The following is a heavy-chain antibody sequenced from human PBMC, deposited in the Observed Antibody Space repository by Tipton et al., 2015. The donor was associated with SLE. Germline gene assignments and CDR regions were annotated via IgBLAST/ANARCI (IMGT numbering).Heavy chain of an antibody. CDR2: IYYSGNT. Sequence: TLSLTCTVSGGSISSGGYYWTWIRPLPGKGLEWLGYIYYSGNTYYNPSLGSRLTISVDTSKDQFSLRLTSVTAADTAVYYCARATDWNLSPDVWGKGTTVTVSS. D-gene: IGHD1-7*01. CDR3: ARATDWNLSPDV. CDR1: GGSISSGGYY. J-gene: IGHJ6*04. V-gene: IGHV4-31*03.